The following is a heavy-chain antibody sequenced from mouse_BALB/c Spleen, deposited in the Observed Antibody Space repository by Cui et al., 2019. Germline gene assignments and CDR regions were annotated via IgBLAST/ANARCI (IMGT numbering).Heavy chain of an antibody. CDR2: IDHNSGGT. Sequence: HLHHPGAELMRPRASANLSGKASGYTFTSHWMQWVKQRAGRGLEWIGRIDHNSGGTKYNEKFKSKATLTVDKPSSTAYMQLSSLTSEDSAVYYCARYDYYGSSYFDYWGQGTTLTVSS. D-gene: IGHD1-1*01. CDR1: GYTFTSHW. CDR3: ARYDYYGSSYFDY. J-gene: IGHJ2*01. V-gene: IGHV1-72*01.